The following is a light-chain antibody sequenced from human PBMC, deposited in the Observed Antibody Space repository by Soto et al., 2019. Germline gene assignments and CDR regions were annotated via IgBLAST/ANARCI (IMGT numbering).Light chain of an antibody. CDR3: SSYTSSSIVV. V-gene: IGLV2-14*01. CDR2: DVS. J-gene: IGLJ2*01. Sequence: QSALTQPASVSGSPGQSITISCTGTSSDVGGYNHVSWYQQHPGKVPKLMIYDVSNRPSGVSNRFSGSKSGNTASLTISGLQAEDEADYYCSSYTSSSIVVFGGGTKLTVL. CDR1: SSDVGGYNH.